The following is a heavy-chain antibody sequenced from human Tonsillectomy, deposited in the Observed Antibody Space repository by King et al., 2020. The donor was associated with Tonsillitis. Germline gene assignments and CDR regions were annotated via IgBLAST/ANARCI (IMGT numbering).Heavy chain of an antibody. CDR3: ARSFGTTSRGFDI. V-gene: IGHV1-8*01. CDR1: GTTFSSND. CDR2: MNANSGNT. J-gene: IGHJ3*02. Sequence: VQLVESGAEVKKPGASVKVSCRASGTTFSSNDINWVRQATGQGLEWMGWMNANSGNTGYEQKYQCRVTMTRDTSISTAYMELSSLRSEDTAVYYCARSFGTTSRGFDIWGQGTMVTVSS. D-gene: IGHD3-10*01.